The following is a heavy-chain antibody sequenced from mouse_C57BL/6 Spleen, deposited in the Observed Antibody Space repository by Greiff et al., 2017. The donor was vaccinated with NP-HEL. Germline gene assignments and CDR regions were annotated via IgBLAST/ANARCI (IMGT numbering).Heavy chain of an antibody. CDR3: ARRDILYRKEKGLDY. Sequence: EVQLQQSGPELVKPGASVKISCKASGYTFTDYYMNWVKQSHGKSLEWIGDINPNNGGTSYNQKFKGKATLTVDKSSSTAYMELRSLTSEDSAVYYCARRDILYRKEKGLDYWGQGTTLTVSS. CDR1: GYTFTDYY. D-gene: IGHD2-14*01. V-gene: IGHV1-26*01. CDR2: INPNNGGT. J-gene: IGHJ2*01.